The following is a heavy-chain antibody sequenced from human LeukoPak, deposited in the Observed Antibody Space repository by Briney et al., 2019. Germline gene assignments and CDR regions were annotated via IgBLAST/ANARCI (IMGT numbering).Heavy chain of an antibody. CDR3: ARLPYYYDSSGYALIDY. CDR2: INTNTGNP. CDR1: GYTFTSYA. Sequence: ASVKVSCKASGYTFTSYAMNWVRQAPGQGLEWMGWINTNTGNPTYAQGFTGRFVFSLDTSVSTAYLQISSLKAEDTAVYYCARLPYYYDSSGYALIDYWGQGTLVTVPP. D-gene: IGHD3-22*01. V-gene: IGHV7-4-1*02. J-gene: IGHJ4*02.